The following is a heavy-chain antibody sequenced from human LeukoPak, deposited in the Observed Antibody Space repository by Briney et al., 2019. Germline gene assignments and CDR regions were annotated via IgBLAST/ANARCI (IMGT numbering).Heavy chain of an antibody. CDR2: ISAYNTNT. CDR1: GYAFTNYG. CDR3: ARVVLEHYYDSSGYLGTLDY. V-gene: IGHV1-18*01. J-gene: IGHJ4*02. Sequence: GASVKVSCKASGYAFTNYGITWVRQAPGQGLEWMGWISAYNTNTNYAQKLQGRVTMTTDTSTSTAYMELRSLRSDDTAVYYCARVVLEHYYDSSGYLGTLDYWGQGTLVTVSS. D-gene: IGHD3-22*01.